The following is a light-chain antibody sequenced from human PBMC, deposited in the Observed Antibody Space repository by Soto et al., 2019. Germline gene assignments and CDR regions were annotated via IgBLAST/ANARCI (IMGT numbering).Light chain of an antibody. Sequence: DIVMTQSPDSLAVSLGERATINCKSSQSVLYSSNNKNYLAWYQQKPRQPPKLLIYWAYTRESGVHDRFSGSGSGTDFTLTIRSLQAEDVAVYYCKQYYSPPLTFGGGTKVDIK. CDR1: QSVLYSSNNKNY. J-gene: IGKJ4*01. V-gene: IGKV4-1*01. CDR3: KQYYSPPLT. CDR2: WAY.